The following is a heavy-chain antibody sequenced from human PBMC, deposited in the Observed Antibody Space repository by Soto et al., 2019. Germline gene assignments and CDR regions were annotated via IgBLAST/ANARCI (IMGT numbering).Heavy chain of an antibody. CDR2: IWYDGSNK. Sequence: GGSLRLSCAASGFTFSSYGMHWVRQAPGKGLEWVAVIWYDGSNKYYADSVKGRFTISRDNSKNTLYLQMNSLRAEDTAVYYCARDEDILTGYNPYDYWGQGTLVTVSS. CDR3: ARDEDILTGYNPYDY. J-gene: IGHJ4*02. V-gene: IGHV3-33*01. CDR1: GFTFSSYG. D-gene: IGHD3-9*01.